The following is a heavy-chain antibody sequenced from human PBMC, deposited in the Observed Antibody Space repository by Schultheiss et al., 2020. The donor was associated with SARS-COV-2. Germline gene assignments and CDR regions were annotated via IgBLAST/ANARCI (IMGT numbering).Heavy chain of an antibody. CDR1: GGSFSGYY. CDR3: ARTRYFDWLLYRLSAFDI. V-gene: IGHV4-34*01. Sequence: SETLSLTCAVYGGSFSGYYWSWIRQPPGKGLEWIGEINHSGSTNYNPSLKSRVTISVDTSKNQFSLKLSSVTAADTAVYYCARTRYFDWLLYRLSAFDIWGQGTMVTVSS. CDR2: INHSGST. J-gene: IGHJ3*02. D-gene: IGHD3-9*01.